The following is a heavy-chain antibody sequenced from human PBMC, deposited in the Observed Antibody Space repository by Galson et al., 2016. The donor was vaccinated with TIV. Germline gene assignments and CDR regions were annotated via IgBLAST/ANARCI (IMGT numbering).Heavy chain of an antibody. V-gene: IGHV1-69*13. CDR2: IIPMFKIA. Sequence: SVKVSCKASGGTFSSDAISWVRQAPGQGLEWMGGIIPMFKIADYAQKFQGRVTISAEEFPSAAYMELSSLRFEDTAVYYCARARGYNFENALHICGQGTMVTVSS. CDR1: GGTFSSDA. CDR3: ARARGYNFENALHI. D-gene: IGHD5-18*01. J-gene: IGHJ3*02.